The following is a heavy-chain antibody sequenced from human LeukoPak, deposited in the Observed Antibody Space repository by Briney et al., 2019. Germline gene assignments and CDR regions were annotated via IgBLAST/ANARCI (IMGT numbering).Heavy chain of an antibody. V-gene: IGHV3-7*03. Sequence: GGSLRLSCAASGFTFSSYWMSWVRQAPGKGLEWVANIKQDGSEKYYVDSVKGRFTISRDNAENSLYLQMNSLRAEDTALYYCATNGGGDSGYGNFDYWGQGTLVTVSS. CDR3: ATNGGGDSGYGNFDY. CDR2: IKQDGSEK. J-gene: IGHJ4*02. CDR1: GFTFSSYW. D-gene: IGHD5-12*01.